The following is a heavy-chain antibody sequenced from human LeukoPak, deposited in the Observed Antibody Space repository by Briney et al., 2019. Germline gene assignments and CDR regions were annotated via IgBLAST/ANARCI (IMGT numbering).Heavy chain of an antibody. V-gene: IGHV1-2*02. CDR3: AREYYDSSGYND. CDR2: INPNSGGT. Sequence: ASVKVSCKASGYTFTGYYMHWVRQAPGQGLEWMGWINPNSGGTNYAQKFQGRVTMTRDTSISTAYMELSRLRSDDTAVYYCAREYYDSSGYNDWGQGTLVTVSS. CDR1: GYTFTGYY. J-gene: IGHJ4*02. D-gene: IGHD3-22*01.